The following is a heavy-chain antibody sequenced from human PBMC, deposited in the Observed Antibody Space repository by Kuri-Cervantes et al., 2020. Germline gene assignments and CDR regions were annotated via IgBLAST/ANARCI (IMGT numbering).Heavy chain of an antibody. CDR1: GYSISSGYY. CDR3: ATNYGGNTAYWYFDL. J-gene: IGHJ2*01. D-gene: IGHD4-23*01. Sequence: LETLSLTCAVSGYSISSGYYWGWIRQPPGKGLEWIGYIYYSGSTNYNPSLKSRVTISVDTSKNQFSLKLSSVTAADTAVYYCATNYGGNTAYWYFDLWGRGTLVTVSS. V-gene: IGHV4-38-2*01. CDR2: IYYSGST.